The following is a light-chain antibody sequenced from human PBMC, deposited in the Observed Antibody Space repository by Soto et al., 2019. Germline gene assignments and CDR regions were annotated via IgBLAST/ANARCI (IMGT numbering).Light chain of an antibody. CDR1: SSDVGGSKY. J-gene: IGLJ2*01. V-gene: IGLV2-14*01. CDR3: NSYISTTTVI. Sequence: QSALTQPASVSGSPGQSITISCTGTSSDVGGSKYVPWYQQHPGKAPKLMIYEVSHRPSGVSNRFSGSKSGNTASLTISGLQAADEADYYCNSYISTTTVIFGGGTKLTVL. CDR2: EVS.